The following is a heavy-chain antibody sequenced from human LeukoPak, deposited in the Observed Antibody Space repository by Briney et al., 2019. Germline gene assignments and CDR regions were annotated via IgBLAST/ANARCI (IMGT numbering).Heavy chain of an antibody. CDR2: ISWNSGSI. V-gene: IGHV3-9*01. CDR3: ARALAAAAGFPPDY. Sequence: ESGGSLRLSCAASGFTFDDYAMHWVRQAPGKGLEWVSGISWNSGSIGYADSVKGRFTISRDNAKTTLYLQMNSLRAEDTAVFYCARALAAAAGFPPDYWGQGTLVSVSS. CDR1: GFTFDDYA. D-gene: IGHD6-13*01. J-gene: IGHJ4*02.